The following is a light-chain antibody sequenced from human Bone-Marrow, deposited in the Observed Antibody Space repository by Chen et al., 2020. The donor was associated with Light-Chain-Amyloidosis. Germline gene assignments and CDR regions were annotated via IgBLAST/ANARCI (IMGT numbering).Light chain of an antibody. CDR3: QSLDSSGNFFV. CDR1: PFPGKF. CDR2: KDR. V-gene: IGLV3-25*03. J-gene: IGLJ1*01. Sequence: SELTQPPSVSVSPGQTARITCSGDPFPGKFAHWYQQKPGQAPVLMIFKDRERPSGIPERFSGSSSGAIVTLTISGAQAKDEAEYYCQSLDSSGNFFVFGGGTKVTVL.